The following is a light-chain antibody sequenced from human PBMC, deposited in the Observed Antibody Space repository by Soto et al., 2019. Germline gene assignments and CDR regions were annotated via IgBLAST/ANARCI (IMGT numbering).Light chain of an antibody. CDR3: SSYAGRNNVV. J-gene: IGLJ2*01. Sequence: QSALTQPPSASGSPGQSVTISCTGTSSDVGGYNYVSWYQQHPGKAPKLMIYEDSKRPSGVPDRFSGSKSGNTASLTVSGLQAEDEADYYCSSYAGRNNVVFGGGTKLTVL. CDR1: SSDVGGYNY. V-gene: IGLV2-8*01. CDR2: EDS.